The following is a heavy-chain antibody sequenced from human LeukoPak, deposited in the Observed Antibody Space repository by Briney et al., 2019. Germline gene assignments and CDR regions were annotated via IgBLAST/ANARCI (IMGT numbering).Heavy chain of an antibody. D-gene: IGHD3-22*01. CDR1: GFTFSGSA. CDR2: IRSKPNSYAT. CDR3: FPESGYMIDY. Sequence: PGGSLRLSCAASGFTFSGSAMHWVRQASGKGLEWVGRIRSKPNSYATAYAASVKGRFTISRGDSKNTAYLQMNSLKTEDTAVYYCFPESGYMIDYWGQGTLVTVSS. V-gene: IGHV3-73*01. J-gene: IGHJ4*02.